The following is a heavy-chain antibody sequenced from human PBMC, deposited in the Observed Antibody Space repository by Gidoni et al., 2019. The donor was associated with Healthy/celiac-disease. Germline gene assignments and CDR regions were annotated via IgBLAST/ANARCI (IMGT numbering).Heavy chain of an antibody. J-gene: IGHJ3*02. CDR3: AKDPTSLGTSSWSSPPAFDI. D-gene: IGHD6-13*01. CDR2: ISGSGGST. V-gene: IGHV3-23*01. CDR1: GFTFSSYA. Sequence: EVQLLESGGGLVQPVGSLRLSCAASGFTFSSYAMSWVRQAPGKGLEWVSAISGSGGSTYYADSVKGRFTISRDNSKNTLYLQMNSLRAEDTAVYYCAKDPTSLGTSSWSSPPAFDIWGQGTMVTVSS.